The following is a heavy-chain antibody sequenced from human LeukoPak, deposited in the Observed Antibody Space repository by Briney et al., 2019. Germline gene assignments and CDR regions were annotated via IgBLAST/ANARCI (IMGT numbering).Heavy chain of an antibody. D-gene: IGHD3-9*01. CDR2: INPNSGGT. V-gene: IGHV1-2*02. CDR1: GYTFTGYY. CDR3: ARVGLGILTGYNMDV. J-gene: IGHJ6*03. Sequence: ASVKVSCKASGYTFTGYYMHWVRQAPGQGLEWMGWINPNSGGTNYAQKFQGRVTMTRDTSISTAYMELSRLRSDDTAVYYCARVGLGILTGYNMDVWGKGTTVTISS.